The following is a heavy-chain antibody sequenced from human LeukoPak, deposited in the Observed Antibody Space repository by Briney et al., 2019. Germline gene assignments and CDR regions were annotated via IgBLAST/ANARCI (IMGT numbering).Heavy chain of an antibody. CDR2: IWFDGRQT. Sequence: ARSLRLSCAASGFSFSKYAMHWVRKAPGKGLEWVAVIWFDGRQTFYADSVKGRFTISRDNSKNTLYLQMNSLRAEDTALYYCVKDRTVAGTDARYYFDYWGQGTLVTVSS. CDR3: VKDRTVAGTDARYYFDY. CDR1: GFSFSKYA. J-gene: IGHJ4*02. V-gene: IGHV3-33*06. D-gene: IGHD6-19*01.